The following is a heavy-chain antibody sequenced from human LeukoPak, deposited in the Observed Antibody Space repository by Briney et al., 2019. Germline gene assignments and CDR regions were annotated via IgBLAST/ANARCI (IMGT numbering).Heavy chain of an antibody. V-gene: IGHV4-59*01. CDR2: IYYSGST. D-gene: IGHD3-22*01. CDR1: GGSISSYY. J-gene: IGHJ3*02. Sequence: PSETLSLTCTVSGGSISSYYWSWIRQPPGKGLEWIGYIYYSGSTNYNPSLKSRVTMSVDTSKNQFSLKLSSVTAADTAVYYRARDKDYFDSGGAFDIWGQGTMVTVSS. CDR3: ARDKDYFDSGGAFDI.